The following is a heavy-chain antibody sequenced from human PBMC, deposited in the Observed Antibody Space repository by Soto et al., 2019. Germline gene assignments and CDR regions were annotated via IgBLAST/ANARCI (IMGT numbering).Heavy chain of an antibody. J-gene: IGHJ4*02. CDR3: ARETSHCFDY. CDR2: IWYDASNK. D-gene: IGHD2-2*01. CDR1: GFTFRNYG. Sequence: QVQLVESGGGVVQPGRSLRLSCAASGFTFRNYGMHWVRQAPGKGLEWVAVIWYDASNKYYAGSVKGRITISRDNSRNTVYLQMDSLRAEDTAVYYCARETSHCFDYWGQGTLVTVSS. V-gene: IGHV3-33*01.